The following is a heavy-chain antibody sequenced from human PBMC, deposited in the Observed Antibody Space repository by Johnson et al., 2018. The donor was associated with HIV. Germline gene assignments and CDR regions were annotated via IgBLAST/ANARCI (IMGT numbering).Heavy chain of an antibody. D-gene: IGHD1-26*01. CDR1: GFTFSDHY. CDR3: ARGRISVQEVELRGGGFDV. V-gene: IGHV3-11*04. Sequence: QVQLVESGGGFVKPGGSLRLSCAGSGFTFSDHYMSWVRQAPGKGLVWVSYISSSGSTIYYADSVKGRFTISRDNVKNSLYLQMNSLRLEDTAVYLCARGRISVQEVELRGGGFDVWGQGTKVTVSS. CDR2: ISSSGSTI. J-gene: IGHJ3*01.